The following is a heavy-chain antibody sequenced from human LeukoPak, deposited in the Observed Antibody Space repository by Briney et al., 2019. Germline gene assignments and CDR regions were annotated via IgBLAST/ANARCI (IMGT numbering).Heavy chain of an antibody. CDR3: ARGSSGYYSPFFDY. J-gene: IGHJ4*02. CDR2: ISHSGST. Sequence: SETLSLTCGVSGASMSSGGYSWGWIRQPPGKGLEWIGDISHSGSTHYNPSLKSRVTISVDRSKNQFSLRLSSVTAADTAVFYCARGSSGYYSPFFDYWGQGTLVTVSS. V-gene: IGHV4-30-2*01. CDR1: GASMSSGGYS. D-gene: IGHD3-22*01.